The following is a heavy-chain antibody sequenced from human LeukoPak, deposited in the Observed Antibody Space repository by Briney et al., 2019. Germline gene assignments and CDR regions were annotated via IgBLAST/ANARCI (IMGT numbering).Heavy chain of an antibody. CDR1: GFTFDDYA. CDR3: ARDTGRVWFGELLGVGFDY. V-gene: IGHV3-74*01. CDR2: INSDGSST. D-gene: IGHD3-10*01. J-gene: IGHJ4*02. Sequence: GGSLRLSCAASGFTFDDYAMHWVRQAPGKGLVWVSRINSDGSSTSYADSVKGRFTISRDNAKNTLYLQMNSLRAEDTAVYYCARDTGRVWFGELLGVGFDYWGQGTLVTVSS.